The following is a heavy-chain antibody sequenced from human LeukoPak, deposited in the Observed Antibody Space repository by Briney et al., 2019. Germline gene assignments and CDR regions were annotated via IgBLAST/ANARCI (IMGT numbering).Heavy chain of an antibody. CDR2: INPNSGGT. J-gene: IGHJ3*02. CDR3: ASRGCSSTGCSQGAFDI. V-gene: IGHV1-2*02. D-gene: IGHD2-2*01. Sequence: ASVKVSCKASGYTFTGYYMHWVRQAPGQGLEWMGWINPNSGGTNYAQKFQGRVTMTRDTSISTAYMELSRLRSDDTAVYYCASRGCSSTGCSQGAFDIWGQGTMVTVSS. CDR1: GYTFTGYY.